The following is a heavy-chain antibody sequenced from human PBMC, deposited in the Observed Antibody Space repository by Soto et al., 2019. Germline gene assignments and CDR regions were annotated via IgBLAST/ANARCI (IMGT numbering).Heavy chain of an antibody. CDR1: GGAISSSNW. V-gene: IGHV4-4*02. J-gene: IGHJ6*02. D-gene: IGHD5-18*01. CDR2: IYHSGST. CDR3: ARDVHTAMVRDGMDV. Sequence: KPSETLSLTCAVSGGAISSSNWWSWVRQPPGKGLEWIGEIYHSGSTNYNPSLKSRVTISVDKSKNQFSLKLSSVTAADTAVYYCARDVHTAMVRDGMDVWGQGTTVTVSS.